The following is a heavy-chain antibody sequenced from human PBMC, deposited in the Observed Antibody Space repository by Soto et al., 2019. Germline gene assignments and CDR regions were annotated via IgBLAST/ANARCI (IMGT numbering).Heavy chain of an antibody. Sequence: TLSLTCAVSGGSISSGGYSWSWIRQAPGQGLEWLGYIYHSGSTYYNPSLKSRVTISEDRSKNQFSLKLSSVTAADTAVYYCARSYGSGISHLDYWGQGTRVTAPQ. CDR1: GGSISSGGYS. V-gene: IGHV4-30-2*01. CDR3: ARSYGSGISHLDY. J-gene: IGHJ4*02. CDR2: IYHSGST. D-gene: IGHD3-10*01.